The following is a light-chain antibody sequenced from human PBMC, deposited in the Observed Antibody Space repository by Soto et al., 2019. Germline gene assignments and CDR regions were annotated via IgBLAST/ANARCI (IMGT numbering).Light chain of an antibody. CDR3: QQYNSYS. CDR1: QNIGRF. CDR2: VAS. Sequence: DIQMTQSPSSLSASVGDRVTITCRASQNIGRFLNWHQQKPGKAPNVLINVASTLRSGVPSRFSGSGSGTEFTLTISSLQPDDFATYFCQQYNSYSFGQGTKVDIK. V-gene: IGKV1-5*01. J-gene: IGKJ1*01.